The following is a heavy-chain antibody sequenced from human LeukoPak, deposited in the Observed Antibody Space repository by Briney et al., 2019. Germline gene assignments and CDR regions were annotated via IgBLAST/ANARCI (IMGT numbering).Heavy chain of an antibody. Sequence: GGSLRLSCAASGFTFSSYAMHWVRQAPGKGLEWVAVISYDGSNKYYADSVKGRFTISRDNSKNTLYLQMNSLRAEDTAVYYCAKEGDTTLVTFGSWGQGTLVTVSS. D-gene: IGHD5-18*01. CDR2: ISYDGSNK. V-gene: IGHV3-30-3*01. J-gene: IGHJ5*01. CDR1: GFTFSSYA. CDR3: AKEGDTTLVTFGS.